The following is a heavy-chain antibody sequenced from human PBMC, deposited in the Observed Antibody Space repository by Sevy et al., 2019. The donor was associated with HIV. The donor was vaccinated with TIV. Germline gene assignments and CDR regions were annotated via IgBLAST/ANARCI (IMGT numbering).Heavy chain of an antibody. CDR2: IIPIFGTA. J-gene: IGHJ3*02. V-gene: IGHV1-69*13. D-gene: IGHD3-22*01. CDR1: GGTFSSYA. Sequence: SVKVSCKASGGTFSSYAISWVRQAPGQGLEWMGRIIPIFGTANYAQKFQGRVTITADESTSTAYMELSSLRSEDTAVYYCARGQNYYDSSGPREYAFDIWGQGTMVTVSS. CDR3: ARGQNYYDSSGPREYAFDI.